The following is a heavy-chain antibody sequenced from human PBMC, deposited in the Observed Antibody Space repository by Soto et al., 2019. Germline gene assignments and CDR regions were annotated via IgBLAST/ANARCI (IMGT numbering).Heavy chain of an antibody. CDR1: GGSFSGYY. J-gene: IGHJ5*02. D-gene: IGHD6-19*01. V-gene: IGHV4-34*01. Sequence: QVQLQQWGAGLLKPSETLSLTCAVYGGSFSGYYWSWIRQPPGKGLEWIGEINHSGSTNYNPSLKSRVTISVVTSKNQFSLKLSSVTAADTAVYYCARSSGTRGYSSGYWFDPWGQGTLVTVSS. CDR3: ARSSGTRGYSSGYWFDP. CDR2: INHSGST.